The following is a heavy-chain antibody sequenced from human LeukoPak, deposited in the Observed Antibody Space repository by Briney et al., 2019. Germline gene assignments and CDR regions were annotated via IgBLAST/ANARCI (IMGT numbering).Heavy chain of an antibody. CDR1: TYSISSGYY. V-gene: IGHV4-38-2*02. CDR3: ARGTGFDP. J-gene: IGHJ5*02. CDR2: VYHSGTT. Sequence: SETLSLTCTVSTYSISSGYYWGWIRQPPVKGLEWIGDVYHSGTTNYNPSLKSRVAISVDTSKNQFSLRLSSVTAADTAVYYCARGTGFDPWGQGTLVTVSS. D-gene: IGHD1/OR15-1a*01.